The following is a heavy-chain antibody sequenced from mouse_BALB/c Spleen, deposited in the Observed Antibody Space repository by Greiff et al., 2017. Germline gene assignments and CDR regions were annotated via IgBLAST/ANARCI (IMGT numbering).Heavy chain of an antibody. CDR3: ARNYYGLYYYAMDY. Sequence: EVQLHQSGPELVKPGASVKMSCKASGYTFTSYAMHWVKQKPGQGLEWIGYINPYNDGTKYNEKFKGKATLTSDKSSSTAYMELSSLTSEDSAVYYCARNYYGLYYYAMDYWGQGTSVTVSS. J-gene: IGHJ4*01. CDR2: INPYNDGT. V-gene: IGHV1-14*01. CDR1: GYTFTSYA. D-gene: IGHD1-2*01.